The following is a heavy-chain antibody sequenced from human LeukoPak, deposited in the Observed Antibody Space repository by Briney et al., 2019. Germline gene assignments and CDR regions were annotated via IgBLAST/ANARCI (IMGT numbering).Heavy chain of an antibody. CDR1: GFTFSSYS. CDR2: IGRSSSSI. CDR3: ARGSPQQASPFDS. V-gene: IGHV3-48*01. Sequence: GGSLRLSCAASGFTFSSYSMNWVRQAPGKGLEWVSYIGRSSSSIYYADSVKGRFTISRDNAKYSLYLQMNSLRAEDTAIYYCARGSPQQASPFDSWGQGTLVTVSS. J-gene: IGHJ4*02. D-gene: IGHD1/OR15-1a*01.